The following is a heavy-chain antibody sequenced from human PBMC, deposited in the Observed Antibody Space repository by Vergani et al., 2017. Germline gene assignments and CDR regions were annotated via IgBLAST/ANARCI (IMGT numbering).Heavy chain of an antibody. CDR2: INPSGGST. J-gene: IGHJ4*01. CDR1: GYTFTSYY. D-gene: IGHD3-22*01. V-gene: IGHV1-46*03. Sequence: QVQLVQSGAEVKKPGASVKVSCKASGYTFTSYYMHWVRQAPGQGLEWMGIINPSGGSTSYARKFQGTVTMTRDTSTSTVYMELSSLASEDTAVYYCTRGWYYDSIAYWAYRGQGTLGTVSA. CDR3: TRGWYYDSIAYWAY.